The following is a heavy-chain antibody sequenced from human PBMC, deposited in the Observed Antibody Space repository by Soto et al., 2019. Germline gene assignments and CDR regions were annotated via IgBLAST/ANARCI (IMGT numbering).Heavy chain of an antibody. J-gene: IGHJ5*02. Sequence: QVQLQESGPGLVKASETLSLTCTASGTSMSGHFWSWMRQPPGKGLEWIGYGYYSGSTLYNPSLRSRVTISLDTSKNHFSLRLNSVTSADTAVYYCARGVYLSLVRTGWFDPWGQGTLVTVSS. CDR1: GTSMSGHF. CDR3: ARGVYLSLVRTGWFDP. V-gene: IGHV4-59*11. D-gene: IGHD3-10*01. CDR2: GYYSGST.